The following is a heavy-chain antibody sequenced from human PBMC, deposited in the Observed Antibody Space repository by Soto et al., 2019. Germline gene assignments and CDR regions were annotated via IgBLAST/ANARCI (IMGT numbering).Heavy chain of an antibody. CDR3: ARDLGAYSSSGRYYYGMDV. V-gene: IGHV3-30-3*01. J-gene: IGHJ6*02. D-gene: IGHD6-13*01. Sequence: QVQLVESGGGVVQPGRSLRLSCAASRFTFSSYAMHWVRQAPGKGLEWVAVISYDGSNKYYADSVKGRFTISRDNSKNTVYLQMNSRRAEDTAVYYCARDLGAYSSSGRYYYGMDVWGQGTTVTVSS. CDR1: RFTFSSYA. CDR2: ISYDGSNK.